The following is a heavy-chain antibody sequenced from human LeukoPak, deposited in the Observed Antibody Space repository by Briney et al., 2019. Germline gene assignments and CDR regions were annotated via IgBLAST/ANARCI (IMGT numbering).Heavy chain of an antibody. D-gene: IGHD3-22*01. CDR3: ARSGRGFVGVFDF. Sequence: PSETLSLTCTVSGDSMSAYYWSWVRQPVGKGLEWIGYIYYSGSTNYNPSLRSRVTISGETSKNQFSLKLLSVTAADTAVYYCARSGRGFVGVFDFWGQGTLVTVSS. CDR2: IYYSGST. V-gene: IGHV4-59*13. CDR1: GDSMSAYY. J-gene: IGHJ4*02.